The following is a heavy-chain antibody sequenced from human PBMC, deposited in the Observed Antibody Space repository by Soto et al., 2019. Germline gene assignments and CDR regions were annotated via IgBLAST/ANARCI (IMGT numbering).Heavy chain of an antibody. CDR3: AGEGGSGSPDWYFYV. CDR1: GGSISSGGYS. CDR2: IFHSGST. J-gene: IGHJ2*01. D-gene: IGHD1-26*01. V-gene: IGHV4-30-2*01. Sequence: QLQLQESGSGLVKPSQTLSLTCAVAGGSISSGGYSWSWLRQPPGKGLEWIGYIFHSGSTNYNPALTSRVTISVDGSKHHFSLELSSVTAADTAVYYCAGEGGSGSPDWYFYVWGRGTLVTVSS.